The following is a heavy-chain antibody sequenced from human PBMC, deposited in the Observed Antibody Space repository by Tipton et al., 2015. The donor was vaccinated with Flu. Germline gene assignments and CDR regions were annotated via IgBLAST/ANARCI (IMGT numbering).Heavy chain of an antibody. J-gene: IGHJ5*02. CDR1: TGSVSGYY. Sequence: TLSLTCDVSTGSVSGYYWSWIRQSPKRGLEWIGYIHYAGSTNYNPSLKSRVSMSVDTSKNQFSLKLSSVTAADTAVYFCAREIVTTIVAERYGFDPWGQGALVTVSS. CDR3: AREIVTTIVAERYGFDP. CDR2: IHYAGST. D-gene: IGHD5-12*01. V-gene: IGHV4-59*02.